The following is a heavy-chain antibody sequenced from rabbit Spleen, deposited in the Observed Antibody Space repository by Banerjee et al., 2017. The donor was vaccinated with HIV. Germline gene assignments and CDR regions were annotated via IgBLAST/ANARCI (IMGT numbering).Heavy chain of an antibody. V-gene: IGHV1S7*01. D-gene: IGHD8-1*01. CDR2: IDPLFGIT. CDR1: GFTLSSYY. Sequence: QLKESGGGLVQPGGYLKLSCKASGFTLSSYYMNWVRQATGKGLEWIGYIDPLFGITYYANWVNGRFSISRENAQNTVFLQMTSLTAADTATYFCARDGAGGSYFALWGQGTLVTVS. J-gene: IGHJ3*01. CDR3: ARDGAGGSYFAL.